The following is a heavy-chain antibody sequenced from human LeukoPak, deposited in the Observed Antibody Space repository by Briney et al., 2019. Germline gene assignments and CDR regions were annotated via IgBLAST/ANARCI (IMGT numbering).Heavy chain of an antibody. V-gene: IGHV1-18*01. CDR3: ARDASGEYYYDSSGYYRLPHYFDY. CDR1: GYTFTSYG. Sequence: GASVKVSCKASGYTFTSYGIRWVRQAPGQGLEWLGWISAYNVNTNYAQKLQGRVTMTTDTSTSTAYMELRSLRADDTAVYYCARDASGEYYYDSSGYYRLPHYFDYWGQGTLVTVSS. D-gene: IGHD3-22*01. J-gene: IGHJ4*02. CDR2: ISAYNVNT.